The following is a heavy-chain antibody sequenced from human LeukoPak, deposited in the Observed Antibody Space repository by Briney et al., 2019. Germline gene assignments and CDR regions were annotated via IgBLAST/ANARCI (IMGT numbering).Heavy chain of an antibody. CDR2: IFHSGIT. J-gene: IGHJ5*02. CDR1: GYSISSGYY. V-gene: IGHV4-38-2*02. CDR3: ARDRRSWFDP. Sequence: SETLSLTCAVSGYSISSGYYWGWIRQPPGKGLEWIGSIFHSGITYYNPSLKSRLTISLDTSKNQFSLKLSSVTAADTAVYYCARDRRSWFDPWGQGTLVTVSS.